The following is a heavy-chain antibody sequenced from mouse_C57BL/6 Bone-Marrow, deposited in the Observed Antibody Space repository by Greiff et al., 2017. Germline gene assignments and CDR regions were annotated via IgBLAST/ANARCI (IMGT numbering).Heavy chain of an antibody. V-gene: IGHV1-59*01. CDR2: IDPSDSYT. Sequence: QVQLQQPGAELVRPGTSVKLSCKASGYTFTSYWMHWVKQRPGQGLEWIGVIDPSDSYTNYNQQFKGKATLTVDTSSSTAYMQLSSLTSEDSAVYYCARRPCLYYMDYWGQGTSVTVSS. D-gene: IGHD1-1*01. CDR3: ARRPCLYYMDY. CDR1: GYTFTSYW. J-gene: IGHJ4*01.